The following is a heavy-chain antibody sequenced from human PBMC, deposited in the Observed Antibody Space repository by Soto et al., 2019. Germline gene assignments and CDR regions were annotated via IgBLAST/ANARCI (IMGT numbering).Heavy chain of an antibody. CDR1: VFTFSRYE. V-gene: IGHV3-48*03. CDR3: ARDQEAGSFFPYYYGMDV. CDR2: ISSSGSTI. Sequence: SLRLSCPTSVFTFSRYEMNWFRQAPGKGLEWVSYISSSGSTIYYADSVKGRFTISRDNAKNSLYLQMDSLRAEDTAVYYCARDQEAGSFFPYYYGMDVWGQGTTVTVSS. J-gene: IGHJ6*02. D-gene: IGHD6-13*01.